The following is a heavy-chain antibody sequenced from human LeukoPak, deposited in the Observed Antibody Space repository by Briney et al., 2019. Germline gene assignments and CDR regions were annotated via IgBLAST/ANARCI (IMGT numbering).Heavy chain of an antibody. CDR3: ARSYGDQRGYFDY. CDR2: INSSGAST. Sequence: ASVKVSCKASGFSFISYYMHWVRQAPGQGLEWMGIINSSGASTSYAQKFQGRVTMTRDASTSTVYMELSSLRSEDTAVYYCARSYGDQRGYFDYWGQGTLVTVSS. D-gene: IGHD4-17*01. V-gene: IGHV1-46*01. CDR1: GFSFISYY. J-gene: IGHJ4*02.